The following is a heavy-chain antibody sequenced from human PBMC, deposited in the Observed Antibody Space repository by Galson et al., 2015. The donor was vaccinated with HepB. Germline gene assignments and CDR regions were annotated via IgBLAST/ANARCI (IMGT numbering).Heavy chain of an antibody. J-gene: IGHJ6*02. V-gene: IGHV3-15*01. CDR1: GFTFSNAW. Sequence: SLRLSCAASGFTFSNAWMSWVRQAPGKGLEWVGRIKSKSDGGTTDYAAPVKGRFTISRDNSKNTLYLQMNSLRAEDTAVYYCARDPGYCTNGVCYKEDGYYYYGMDVWGQGTTVTVSS. CDR3: ARDPGYCTNGVCYKEDGYYYYGMDV. D-gene: IGHD2-8*01. CDR2: IKSKSDGGTT.